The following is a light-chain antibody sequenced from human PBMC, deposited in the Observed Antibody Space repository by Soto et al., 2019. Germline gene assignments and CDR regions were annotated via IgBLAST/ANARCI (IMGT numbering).Light chain of an antibody. CDR3: QQYNTWPYT. J-gene: IGKJ2*01. CDR1: QSVSSN. V-gene: IGKV3-15*01. Sequence: EIVMTQSPATLSVSPGERATLSCRASQSVSSNLAWYQQKPGQAPRLLIYGASTRATGSPARFSGSGSETELILTISSLQSEDFAVYYCQQYNTWPYTFGQGTKLEIK. CDR2: GAS.